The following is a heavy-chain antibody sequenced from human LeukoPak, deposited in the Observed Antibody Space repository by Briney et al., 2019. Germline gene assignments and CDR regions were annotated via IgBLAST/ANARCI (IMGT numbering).Heavy chain of an antibody. D-gene: IGHD4-23*01. CDR2: MNPNSGNT. CDR1: GYTFTRND. V-gene: IGHV1-8*03. J-gene: IGHJ5*02. CDR3: ARVPTKISTVVTRWFDP. Sequence: ASVKVSCKASGYTFTRNDINWVRQATGQGREWMGWMNPNSGNTGYAQKFQGRVTITRNTSISTAYMELSSLRSEDTAVYYCARVPTKISTVVTRWFDPWGQGTLVTVSS.